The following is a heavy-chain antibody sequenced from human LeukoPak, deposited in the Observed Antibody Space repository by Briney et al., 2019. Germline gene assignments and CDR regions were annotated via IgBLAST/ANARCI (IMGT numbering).Heavy chain of an antibody. CDR3: ARLNFGDDY. Sequence: GGSLRLSCAASGFNVGSKHMNWVRQAPGKGLEWVTGIYPGGDSYYADSLKGRFIISRDISKNTVFLQMNSLRDEDTAVYYCARLNFGDDYWGQGALVTVSS. CDR1: GFNVGSKH. CDR2: IYPGGDS. V-gene: IGHV3-53*01. D-gene: IGHD4-17*01. J-gene: IGHJ4*02.